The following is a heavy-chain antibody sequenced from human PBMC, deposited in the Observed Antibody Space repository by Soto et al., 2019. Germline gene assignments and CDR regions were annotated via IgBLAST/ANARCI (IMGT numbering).Heavy chain of an antibody. CDR3: AIMITFGDAFDI. Sequence: ASVKVSCKASGYTFTSYSISWVRQAPGQGLEWMGWISAYNGNTNYAQKLQGRVTMTTDTSTSTAYMELRSLRSDDTAVYYCAIMITFGDAFDIWGQGTMVTVSS. J-gene: IGHJ3*02. D-gene: IGHD3-16*01. CDR1: GYTFTSYS. V-gene: IGHV1-18*01. CDR2: ISAYNGNT.